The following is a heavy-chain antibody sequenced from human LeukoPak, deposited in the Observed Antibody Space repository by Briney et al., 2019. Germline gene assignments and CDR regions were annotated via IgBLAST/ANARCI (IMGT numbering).Heavy chain of an antibody. V-gene: IGHV3-43*01. J-gene: IGHJ6*03. D-gene: IGHD3-10*01. CDR1: GFTFDDYT. Sequence: GGSLRLSCAASGFTFDDYTMHWVRQAPGKGLEWVSLISWDGGSTYYADSVKGRFTISRDNSKNSLYLQMNSLRTEDTALYYCAKDYGSGSYYSYMDVWGRGTTVSVSS. CDR3: AKDYGSGSYYSYMDV. CDR2: ISWDGGST.